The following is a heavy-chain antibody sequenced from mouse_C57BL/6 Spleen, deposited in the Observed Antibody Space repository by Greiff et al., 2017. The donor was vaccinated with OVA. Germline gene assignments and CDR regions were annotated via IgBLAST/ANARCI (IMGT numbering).Heavy chain of an antibody. CDR3: ARDSITTVVADYFDY. V-gene: IGHV1-82*01. Sequence: QVQLKESGPELVKPGASVKISCKASGYAFSSSWMNWVKQRPGKGLEWIGRIYPGDGDTNYNGKFKGKATLTVDKPSSTAYMQLSSLTSEDSAVYYCARDSITTVVADYFDYWGQGTTLTVSS. CDR1: GYAFSSSW. D-gene: IGHD1-1*01. CDR2: IYPGDGDT. J-gene: IGHJ2*01.